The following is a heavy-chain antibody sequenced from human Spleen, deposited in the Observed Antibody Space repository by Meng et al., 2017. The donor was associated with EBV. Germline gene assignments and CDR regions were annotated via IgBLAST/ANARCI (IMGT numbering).Heavy chain of an antibody. CDR2: INPDSGGT. Sequence: VQLVQSGGEVKKPGASVKVSCKASGYTFTAYSMHWVRQAPGQGPEWMGRINPDSGGTNYAQKFQGRVTMTRDTSIDTAYMELNSLRSDDTAVYYCARYDTSAYFPDNWGQGTLVTVSS. CDR1: GYTFTAYS. CDR3: ARYDTSAYFPDN. D-gene: IGHD3-22*01. J-gene: IGHJ4*02. V-gene: IGHV1-2*06.